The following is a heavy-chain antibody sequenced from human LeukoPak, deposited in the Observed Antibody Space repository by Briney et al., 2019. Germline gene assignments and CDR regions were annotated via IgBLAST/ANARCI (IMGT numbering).Heavy chain of an antibody. Sequence: GGSLRLSCAASGFILSNYAMSWVRQAPGKGLEWVSSISGGGGGSYYADSVKGRFTISRDNSKNTLYLQMNSLRAEDTAVYYCAKEAVRKSDFDYWGQGTLVTVSS. CDR3: AKEAVRKSDFDY. D-gene: IGHD1-14*01. CDR2: ISGGGGGS. CDR1: GFILSNYA. J-gene: IGHJ4*02. V-gene: IGHV3-23*01.